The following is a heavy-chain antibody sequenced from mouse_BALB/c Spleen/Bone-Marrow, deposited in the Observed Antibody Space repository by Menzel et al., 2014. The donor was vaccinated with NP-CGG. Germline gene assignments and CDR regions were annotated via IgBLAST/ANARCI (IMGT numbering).Heavy chain of an antibody. J-gene: IGHJ1*01. CDR2: IDLYYGGT. D-gene: IGHD2-14*01. Sequence: VQLQQSGPELQKPGASVQISCKASGYSFTAYNMNWVKQSNGKSLEWIGNIDLYYGGTSYNQKFKGKATSTVDKSSSTADMQLNSQTSEESADYYCARSRYVGTCWNLVVWGAGTTVTISP. CDR1: GYSFTAYN. V-gene: IGHV1-39*01. CDR3: ARSRYVGTCWNLVV.